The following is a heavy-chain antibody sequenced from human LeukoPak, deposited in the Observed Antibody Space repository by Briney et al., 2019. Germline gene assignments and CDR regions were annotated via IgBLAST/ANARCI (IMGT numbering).Heavy chain of an antibody. CDR1: GFTFSSYE. CDR2: ISSSGSTI. Sequence: GGSLRLSCAASGFTFSSYEMNWVRQAPGKGLEWVSYISSSGSTIYYADSVKGRFTISRDNAKNSLYLQMNSLRVEDTAVYYCARVERYYDSSGYGGSTFDHWGQGTLVTVSS. J-gene: IGHJ4*02. V-gene: IGHV3-48*03. CDR3: ARVERYYDSSGYGGSTFDH. D-gene: IGHD3-22*01.